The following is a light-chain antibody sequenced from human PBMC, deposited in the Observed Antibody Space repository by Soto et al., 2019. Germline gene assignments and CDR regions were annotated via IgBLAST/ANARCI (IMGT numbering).Light chain of an antibody. CDR3: MQALQTPPT. CDR1: QILLHSNGYNY. J-gene: IGKJ1*01. V-gene: IGKV2-28*01. CDR2: LGS. Sequence: DIVMTQSPLSLPVTPGEPASMSCRSSQILLHSNGYNYLDWYLQKPGQSPQLLIYLGSNRASGVPDRFSGSGSGTDFTLKISRVEAEDVGVYYCMQALQTPPTFGQGTKVDIK.